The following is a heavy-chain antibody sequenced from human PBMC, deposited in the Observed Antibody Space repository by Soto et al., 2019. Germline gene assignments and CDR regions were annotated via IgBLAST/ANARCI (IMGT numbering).Heavy chain of an antibody. CDR2: IKSKTDGGTT. J-gene: IGHJ6*02. CDR3: TTGSTYGDYVPLYYYYYGMDV. Sequence: PGGSLRLSCAASGFTFSNAWMNWVRQAPGKGLEWVGRIKSKTDGGTTDYAAPVKGRFTISRDDSKNTLYLQMNSLKTEDTAVYYCTTGSTYGDYVPLYYYYYGMDVWGQGTTVTVSS. CDR1: GFTFSNAW. D-gene: IGHD4-17*01. V-gene: IGHV3-15*07.